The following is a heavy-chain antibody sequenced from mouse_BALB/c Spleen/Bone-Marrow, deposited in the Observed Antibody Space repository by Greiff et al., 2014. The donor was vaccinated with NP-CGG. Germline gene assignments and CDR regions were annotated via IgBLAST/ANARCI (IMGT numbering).Heavy chain of an antibody. D-gene: IGHD2-4*01. CDR2: IDPANGNT. J-gene: IGHJ3*01. Sequence: VQLKESGAELVKPGASVKLSCTASGFNIKDTYMHWVKQRPEQGLEWIGRIDPANGNTKYDPKFQGKATITADTYSNTAYLQLSSLTSEDTAVYYCAGYDYYQAWFAYWGQGTLVTVSA. V-gene: IGHV14-3*02. CDR1: GFNIKDTY. CDR3: AGYDYYQAWFAY.